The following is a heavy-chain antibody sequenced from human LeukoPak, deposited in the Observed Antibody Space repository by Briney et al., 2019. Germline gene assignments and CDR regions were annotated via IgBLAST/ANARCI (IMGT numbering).Heavy chain of an antibody. CDR1: GGSFSGYY. CDR3: ARDSPTGPDALIVVVPAARGRYGMDV. V-gene: IGHV4-34*01. Sequence: SETLSLTCAVYGGSFSGYYWSWIRQPPGKGLEWIGEINHSGSTNYNPSLKSRVTISVDTSKNQFSLKLSSVTAADTAVYYCARDSPTGPDALIVVVPAARGRYGMDVWGQGTTVTVSS. CDR2: INHSGST. J-gene: IGHJ6*02. D-gene: IGHD2-2*01.